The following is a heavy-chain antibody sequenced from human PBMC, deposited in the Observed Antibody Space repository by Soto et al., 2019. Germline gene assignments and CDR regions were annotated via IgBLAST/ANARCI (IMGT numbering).Heavy chain of an antibody. CDR2: IYYSGST. J-gene: IGHJ4*02. V-gene: IGHV4-31*01. CDR1: GGSISSGGYY. D-gene: IGHD5-12*01. CDR3: ARASNGYDDDFDY. Sequence: QVQLQESGPGLVKPSQTLSLTCTVSGGSISSGGYYWSWIRQHPGKGLEWIGYIYYSGSTYYNPSLNSIVTISVDTSKNQFSVKLSSVTAADTAVYYCARASNGYDDDFDYWGQGTLVTVSS.